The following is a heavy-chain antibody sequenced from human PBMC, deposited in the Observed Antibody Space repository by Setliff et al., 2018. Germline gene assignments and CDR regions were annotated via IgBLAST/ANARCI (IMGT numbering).Heavy chain of an antibody. CDR2: IHASGSP. D-gene: IGHD2-8*01. CDR1: GGSITSGSFY. V-gene: IGHV4-61*02. Sequence: PSETLSLTCTVSGGSITSGSFYWSWIRQPAGKKLEWIGRIHASGSPDYNPSFKSRVTISRDTSTNQFSLKLGSVTAADTAVYYCARVGCTNGVCGLFDYWGQGTLVTVSS. J-gene: IGHJ4*02. CDR3: ARVGCTNGVCGLFDY.